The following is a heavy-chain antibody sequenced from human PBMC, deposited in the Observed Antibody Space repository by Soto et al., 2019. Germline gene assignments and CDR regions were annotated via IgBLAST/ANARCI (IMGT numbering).Heavy chain of an antibody. CDR2: ISYDGSNK. J-gene: IGHJ4*02. D-gene: IGHD6-13*01. V-gene: IGHV3-30-3*01. CDR3: AREADGYSSSWTRECDY. CDR1: GFTFSSYA. Sequence: GGSLRLSCAASGFTFSSYAMHWVRQAPGKGLEWVAVISYDGSNKYYADSVKGRFTISRDNSKNTLYLQMNSLRAEDTAVYYCAREADGYSSSWTRECDYWGQGTLVTVSS.